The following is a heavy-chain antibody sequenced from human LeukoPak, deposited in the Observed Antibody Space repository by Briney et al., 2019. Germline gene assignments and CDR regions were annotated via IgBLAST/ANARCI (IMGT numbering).Heavy chain of an antibody. D-gene: IGHD2-15*01. Sequence: GGSLRLSCAASGFTFSSYWMSWVRQAPGMGLEWVANIKQDGSEKYYVDSVKGRFTISRDNAKNSLYLQMNSLRAEDTAVYYCARDSDGGSHIVDYWGQGTLVTVSS. J-gene: IGHJ4*02. CDR3: ARDSDGGSHIVDY. CDR1: GFTFSSYW. CDR2: IKQDGSEK. V-gene: IGHV3-7*03.